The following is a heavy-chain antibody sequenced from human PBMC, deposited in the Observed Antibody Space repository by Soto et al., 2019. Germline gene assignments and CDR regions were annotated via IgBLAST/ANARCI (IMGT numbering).Heavy chain of an antibody. D-gene: IGHD6-6*01. CDR1: GGSFSGYY. CDR2: INHSGST. J-gene: IGHJ5*02. V-gene: IGHV4-34*01. CDR3: ARAKLIAGVRQLVRGNWFDP. Sequence: SETLSLTCAVYGGSFSGYYWSWIRQPPGKGLECIGEINHSGSTNYNSSLKSRVTISVHTSKNQFSLKLSSVTAADTAVYYCARAKLIAGVRQLVRGNWFDPWGQGTLVTVSS.